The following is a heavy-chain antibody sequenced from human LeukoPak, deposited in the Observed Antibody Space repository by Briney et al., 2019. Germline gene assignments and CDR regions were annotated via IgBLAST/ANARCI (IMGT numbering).Heavy chain of an antibody. V-gene: IGHV3-7*01. Sequence: GGSLRLSCTASGFCFSNHYMRWIRQAPGKGLEWVANINEDGSNKWHLGSVKGRFTVSRDNARNSLYLQMNSLRVEDTAVYYCTRVIVAVPGYFDYFDFRGQGVLVTVSS. CDR2: INEDGSNK. J-gene: IGHJ4*02. CDR3: TRVIVAVPGYFDYFDF. D-gene: IGHD6-19*01. CDR1: GFCFSNHY.